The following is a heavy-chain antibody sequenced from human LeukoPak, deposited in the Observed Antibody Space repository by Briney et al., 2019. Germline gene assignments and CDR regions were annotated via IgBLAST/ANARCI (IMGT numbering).Heavy chain of an antibody. D-gene: IGHD2-2*01. CDR2: INQDESAK. Sequence: PGGSLRLSCAASGFTFSRYWMSWVRQAPGKGLEWVASINQDESAKVYVDSVKGRFTISRDNAKNSLFLQMNSLRAEDTAVYYCAKDRHAPGRYCSSTSCFPFDSWGQGTLVTVSS. CDR1: GFTFSRYW. V-gene: IGHV3-7*03. CDR3: AKDRHAPGRYCSSTSCFPFDS. J-gene: IGHJ5*01.